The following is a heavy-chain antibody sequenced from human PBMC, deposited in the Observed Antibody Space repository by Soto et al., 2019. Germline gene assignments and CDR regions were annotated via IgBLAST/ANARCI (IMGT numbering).Heavy chain of an antibody. D-gene: IGHD1-26*01. CDR1: GGSISSYY. Sequence: SETLSLTCTVSGGSISSYYWSWIRQPAGKGLEWIGRIYTSGSTNYNPSLKSRVTMSVDTSKNQFSLKLSSVTAADTAVYYCARDIYPYLGYYYYGMDVWGQGTTVTVSS. V-gene: IGHV4-4*07. CDR2: IYTSGST. J-gene: IGHJ6*02. CDR3: ARDIYPYLGYYYYGMDV.